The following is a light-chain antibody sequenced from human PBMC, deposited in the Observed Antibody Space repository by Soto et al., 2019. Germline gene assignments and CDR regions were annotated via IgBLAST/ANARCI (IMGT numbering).Light chain of an antibody. V-gene: IGKV1-5*03. J-gene: IGKJ1*01. CDR2: KAS. CDR1: QSISSW. Sequence: DIQVTQSPSTLSASVGARATITCRARQSISSWLAWYQQKPGKAPKLLIYKASSLESGVPSRFSGSGSGTEFTLTISSLQPDDFATYYCQQYNSYWTFGQGTKVDIK. CDR3: QQYNSYWT.